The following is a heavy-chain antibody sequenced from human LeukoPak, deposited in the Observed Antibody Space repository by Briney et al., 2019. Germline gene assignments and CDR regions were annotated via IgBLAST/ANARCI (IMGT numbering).Heavy chain of an antibody. CDR1: GFTVSSNY. CDR3: ARVLEDSRSWYTAGYDYYYGMDV. CDR2: IDQDGSEK. Sequence: GGSLRLSCAASGFTVSSNYMSWVRQAPGKGLEWVANIDQDGSEKHYVDSVKGRFTVSRDNAENSIYLQMNSLRVEDTAVYYCARVLEDSRSWYTAGYDYYYGMDVWGQGTTVTVSS. V-gene: IGHV3-7*01. J-gene: IGHJ6*02. D-gene: IGHD6-13*01.